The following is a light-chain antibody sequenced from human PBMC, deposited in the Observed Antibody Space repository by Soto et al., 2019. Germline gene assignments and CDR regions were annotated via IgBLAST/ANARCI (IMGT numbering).Light chain of an antibody. Sequence: QSALTQPRSVSGSPGQAVTISCTGTTSDVGNYNFVSWYQHHPGKAPKRMIYDVTKRPSGVPDRFSGSKSGNTASLTISGLQPEDEADYYCCTYAGSFHQFGGGTKVTVL. CDR3: CTYAGSFHQ. V-gene: IGLV2-11*01. CDR2: DVT. J-gene: IGLJ3*02. CDR1: TSDVGNYNF.